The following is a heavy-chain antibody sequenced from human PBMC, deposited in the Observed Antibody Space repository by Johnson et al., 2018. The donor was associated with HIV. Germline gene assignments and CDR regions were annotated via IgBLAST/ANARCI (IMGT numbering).Heavy chain of an antibody. J-gene: IGHJ3*02. CDR2: ISSDGGSS. V-gene: IGHV3-64*01. Sequence: VQLVESGGGVVQPGRSLRLSCAASGFTFSSYAMHWVRQAPGKGLEYVSAISSDGGSSYSANSVEGRFTISRYNSKNTLFLQMGSLRAEDMAVYYCARRAHDAFDIWGQGTMVTVSS. CDR3: ARRAHDAFDI. CDR1: GFTFSSYA.